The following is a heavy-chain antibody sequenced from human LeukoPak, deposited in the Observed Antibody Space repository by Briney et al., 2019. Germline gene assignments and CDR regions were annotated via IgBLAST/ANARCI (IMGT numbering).Heavy chain of an antibody. Sequence: PGGSLRLSCAASGFSFSNYGMHWVRQTPGKGLESVAFTRYDGTIKDYADSVKGRFTISRDNSQNVLHLQMKSLRTEDAAVYYCAKGRSGGDYWGQGTLVTVSS. V-gene: IGHV3-30*02. D-gene: IGHD2-15*01. CDR2: TRYDGTIK. CDR1: GFSFSNYG. CDR3: AKGRSGGDY. J-gene: IGHJ4*02.